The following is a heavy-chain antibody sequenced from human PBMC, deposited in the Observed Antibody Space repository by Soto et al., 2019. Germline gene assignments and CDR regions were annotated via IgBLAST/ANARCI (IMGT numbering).Heavy chain of an antibody. D-gene: IGHD3-16*01. Sequence: PGGSLSLSCAASGFTFSNNDMHWVRQVPGKGLEWVAAIGTTGDRYYAGSVKGRFTISRDNAKNSLYLQMNSLRAEDTAVYYCARESRFPVGTAATVTFYYNAMDIWGQGTTVTVSS. J-gene: IGHJ6*02. CDR2: IGTTGDR. CDR3: ARESRFPVGTAATVTFYYNAMDI. CDR1: GFTFSNND. V-gene: IGHV3-13*01.